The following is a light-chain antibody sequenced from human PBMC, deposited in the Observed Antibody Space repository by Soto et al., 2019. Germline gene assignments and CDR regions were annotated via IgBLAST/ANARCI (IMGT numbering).Light chain of an antibody. Sequence: EIVLTQSPDTLSFSPGERATLSCRASQSVNNNHLTWYQQKPGQAPRLLIFGASGRAPGIPDRISGSGSGTDFNVTISRLEPEDFAVYYCQQYASSPITFGQGTRLEIK. J-gene: IGKJ5*01. CDR3: QQYASSPIT. V-gene: IGKV3-20*01. CDR2: GAS. CDR1: QSVNNNH.